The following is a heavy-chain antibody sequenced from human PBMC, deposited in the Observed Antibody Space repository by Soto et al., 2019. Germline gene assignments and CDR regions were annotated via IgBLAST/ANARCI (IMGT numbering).Heavy chain of an antibody. CDR2: INPILGIA. Sequence: SVKVSCKASGYTFTSYAMHWVRQAPGQRLEWMGRINPILGIANYAQKFQGRVTITADKSTSTAYMELSSLGSEDTAVYYCARAGTTDPYYYYMDVWGKGTTVTVSS. V-gene: IGHV1-69*04. J-gene: IGHJ6*03. CDR1: GYTFTSYA. D-gene: IGHD1-1*01. CDR3: ARAGTTDPYYYYMDV.